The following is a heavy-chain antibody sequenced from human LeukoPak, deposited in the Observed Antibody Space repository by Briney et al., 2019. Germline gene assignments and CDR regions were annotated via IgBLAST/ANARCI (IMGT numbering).Heavy chain of an antibody. J-gene: IGHJ4*02. CDR2: IWYDGSNK. D-gene: IGHD1-1*01. Sequence: GRSLRLSCAASGFTFSSYGMHWVRQAPGKGLEWVAVIWYDGSNKYYADSVKGRFTISRDNSKNTLYLQMNSLRAEDTAVYYCARDRRYNWNDVGAGDYWGQGTLVTVSS. CDR1: GFTFSSYG. V-gene: IGHV3-33*01. CDR3: ARDRRYNWNDVGAGDY.